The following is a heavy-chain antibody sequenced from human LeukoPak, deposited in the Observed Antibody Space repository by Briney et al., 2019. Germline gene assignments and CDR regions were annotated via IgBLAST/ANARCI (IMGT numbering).Heavy chain of an antibody. D-gene: IGHD5-24*01. V-gene: IGHV4-61*01. J-gene: IGHJ4*02. CDR2: IYYSGST. Sequence: SETLSLTCTASSGSISSTSYYWSWIRQPPGKGLEWIGYIYYSGSTNYNPSLKSRVTISVDTSKNQFSLKLSSVTAADTAVYYCARVGRKMATIKFRALVHYFDYWGQGTLVTVSS. CDR3: ARVGRKMATIKFRALVHYFDY. CDR1: SGSISSTSYY.